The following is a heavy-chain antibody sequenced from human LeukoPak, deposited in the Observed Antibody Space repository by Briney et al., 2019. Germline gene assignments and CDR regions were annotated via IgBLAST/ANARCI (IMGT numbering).Heavy chain of an antibody. CDR2: ISAYNGNT. D-gene: IGHD3-3*01. V-gene: IGHV1-18*01. CDR3: ARDLFDFWSGHYPYYYGMDV. J-gene: IGHJ6*02. CDR1: GYTFTSYG. Sequence: GASVKVSCKASGYTFTSYGISWVRQAPGQGLEWMGWISAYNGNTNYAQKLQGRVTMTTDTSTSTAYMELRSLRSDDTAVYYCARDLFDFWSGHYPYYYGMDVWGQGTTVTVSS.